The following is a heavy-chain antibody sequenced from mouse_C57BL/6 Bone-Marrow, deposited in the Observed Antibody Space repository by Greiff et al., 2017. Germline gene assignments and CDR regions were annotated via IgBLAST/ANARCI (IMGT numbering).Heavy chain of an antibody. CDR3: ARHEDWDDYDEGYAMDY. CDR2: FYPGSGSI. J-gene: IGHJ4*01. CDR1: GYTFTEYT. Sequence: QVQLQQSGAELVKPGSSVKLSCKASGYTFTEYTIHWVKQRSGQGLEWIGWFYPGSGSIKYNEKFKDKATLTADKSSSTVYMELSRLTSEDSAVYFCARHEDWDDYDEGYAMDYWGQGTSVTVAS. D-gene: IGHD2-4*01. V-gene: IGHV1-62-2*01.